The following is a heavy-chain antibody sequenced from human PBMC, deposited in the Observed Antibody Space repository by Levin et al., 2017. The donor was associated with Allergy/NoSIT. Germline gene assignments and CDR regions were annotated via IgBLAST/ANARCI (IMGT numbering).Heavy chain of an antibody. CDR1: GFTISYYW. D-gene: IGHD6-19*01. Sequence: GGSLRLSCEVSGFTISYYWMSWVRQAPGKGLEWVANIKLDGSEKNYVDSVKGRFTISRDNAKNSLYLQMNNLRADDTAVYYCVRSGGWAGSSYYYMDFWGNGTTVTVSS. CDR3: VRSGGWAGSSYYYMDF. CDR2: IKLDGSEK. J-gene: IGHJ6*03. V-gene: IGHV3-7*04.